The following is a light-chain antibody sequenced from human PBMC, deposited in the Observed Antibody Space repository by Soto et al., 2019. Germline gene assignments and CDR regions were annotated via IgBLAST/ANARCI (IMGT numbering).Light chain of an antibody. CDR3: QEYHSYSWT. CDR1: QSISSY. J-gene: IGKJ1*01. V-gene: IGKV1-5*03. CDR2: EAS. Sequence: DIQMTQSPSSLSASAGDRVTITCRASQSISSYLNWYQQKPGKPPKLLIYEASTLQSGVPSRFSGSASGTEFTLTISSLQPDDFATYYCQEYHSYSWTFGRGTKVDIK.